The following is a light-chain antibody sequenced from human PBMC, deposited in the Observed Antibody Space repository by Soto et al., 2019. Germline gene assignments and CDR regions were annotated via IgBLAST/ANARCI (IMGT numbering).Light chain of an antibody. CDR3: QQYGSSLTWT. CDR2: GAS. CDR1: QSVSSSY. V-gene: IGKV3-20*01. Sequence: EIVLTQSPGTLSLSPGERATLSCRASQSVSSSYLAWYQQKPGQAPRHLIYGASSRATGIPDRFSSSGSGTDFTLTISRLEPEDFAVYYCQQYGSSLTWTFGQGTKVEIK. J-gene: IGKJ1*01.